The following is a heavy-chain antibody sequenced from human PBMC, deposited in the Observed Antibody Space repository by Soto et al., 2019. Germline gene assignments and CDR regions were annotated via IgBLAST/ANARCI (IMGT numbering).Heavy chain of an antibody. J-gene: IGHJ5*02. CDR3: ARPAPGVEWLDP. V-gene: IGHV3-73*01. Sequence: PGGSLRLSCAASGFSFSDFAMHWVRQASGKGLEWLGRIRSKANSYATAYAASVKGRFIISRDDSKNTAYLQMNSLETEDTAVYYCARPAPGVEWLDPWGQGTLVNVS. D-gene: IGHD1-1*01. CDR1: GFSFSDFA. CDR2: IRSKANSYAT.